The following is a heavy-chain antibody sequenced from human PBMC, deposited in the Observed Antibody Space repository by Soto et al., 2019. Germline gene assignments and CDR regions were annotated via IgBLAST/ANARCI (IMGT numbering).Heavy chain of an antibody. D-gene: IGHD2-21*02. CDR2: IDPSGGST. Sequence: QVQLVQSGAEVKKPGASVKVSCKASGYTVTRHYMHWVRQAPGQGLEWMGIIDPSGGSTTYAQKFQDRVTMTRDMSTRIVYMELSSLRSDDTAIYYCTRGSTVVTLDYFDSWGQGTLVTVS. J-gene: IGHJ4*02. CDR3: TRGSTVVTLDYFDS. CDR1: GYTVTRHY. V-gene: IGHV1-46*03.